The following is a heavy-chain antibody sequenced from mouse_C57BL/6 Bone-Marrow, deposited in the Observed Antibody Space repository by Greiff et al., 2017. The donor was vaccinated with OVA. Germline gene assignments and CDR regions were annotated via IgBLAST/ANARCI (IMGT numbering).Heavy chain of an antibody. J-gene: IGHJ4*01. D-gene: IGHD1-1*01. CDR3: AFITTVVGYYAMDY. CDR2: IYPGSGST. Sequence: VQLQQPGAELVKPGASVKMSCKASGYTFTSYWITWVKQRPGQGLEWIGDIYPGSGSTNYNEKFKSKATLTVDTSSSTAYMQLSSLTSEDSAVYYCAFITTVVGYYAMDYWGQGTSVTGSS. V-gene: IGHV1-55*01. CDR1: GYTFTSYW.